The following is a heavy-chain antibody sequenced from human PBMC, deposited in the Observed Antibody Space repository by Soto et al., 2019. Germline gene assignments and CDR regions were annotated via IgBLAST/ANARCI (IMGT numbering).Heavy chain of an antibody. CDR1: GFTHAW. Sequence: EVQLVESGGGLVKPGESLRLSCAASGFTHAWMSWVRQAPGKGLEWVGRIKSNRDGGATDYAAPVRGRFTISRDDSKNTVSLQMNGLRSEDTAVYYCTTGTVCRGGCYSAVFDYWGQGTLVTVSS. CDR2: IKSNRDGGAT. V-gene: IGHV3-15*01. CDR3: TTGTVCRGGCYSAVFDY. J-gene: IGHJ4*02. D-gene: IGHD2-21*01.